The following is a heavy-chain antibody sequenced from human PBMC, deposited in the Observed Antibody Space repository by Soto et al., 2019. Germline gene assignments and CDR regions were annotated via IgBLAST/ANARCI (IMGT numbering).Heavy chain of an antibody. CDR3: ARDACSGGSCYFDY. CDR2: INPSGGST. J-gene: IGHJ4*02. V-gene: IGHV1-46*03. CDR1: VYTFTSYY. Sequence: ASGKVSCKASVYTFTSYYMHWVRQAPGQGLEWMGIINPSGGSTSYAQKLQGRVTMTRDTSTSTVYMELSSLRSEDTAVYYCARDACSGGSCYFDYWGQGTLVTVSS. D-gene: IGHD2-15*01.